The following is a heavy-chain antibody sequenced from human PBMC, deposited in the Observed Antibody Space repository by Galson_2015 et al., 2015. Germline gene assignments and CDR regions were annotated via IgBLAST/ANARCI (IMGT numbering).Heavy chain of an antibody. D-gene: IGHD3-10*01. CDR3: ARDRDYYGSGSYYTPPFPDGHWFDP. J-gene: IGHJ5*02. Sequence: GSTYYNPSLKSRVTISVDTSKNQFPLKLSSVTAADTAVYYCARDRDYYGSGSYYTPPFPDGHWFDPWGQGTLVTVSS. CDR2: GST. V-gene: IGHV4-31*02.